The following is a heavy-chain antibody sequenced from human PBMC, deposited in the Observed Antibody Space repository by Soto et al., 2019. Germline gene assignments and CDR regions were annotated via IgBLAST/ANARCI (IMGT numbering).Heavy chain of an antibody. J-gene: IGHJ5*02. CDR2: ISSNSAYI. CDR1: GFTFRSFT. CDR3: TRDASRDSSARGWFDP. D-gene: IGHD6-13*01. V-gene: IGHV3-21*01. Sequence: GGSLRLSCAASGFTFRSFTMNWVRQAPGKRLEWVSTISSNSAYIYYTDALRGRFTISRDNAKNSLHLQMNSLRAEDTAVYYCTRDASRDSSARGWFDPWGPGTLVTVSS.